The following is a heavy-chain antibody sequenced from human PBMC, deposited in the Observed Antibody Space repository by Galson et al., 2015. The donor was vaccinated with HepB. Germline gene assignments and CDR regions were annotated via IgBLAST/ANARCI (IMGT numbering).Heavy chain of an antibody. CDR3: ARGALAAVVTGTLNNWFDP. Sequence: SVKVSCKASGYTFSSYSIAWVRQAPGQGLEWMGWINTYDGSTNYAQNLQGRVTMTTETSTTTAYMELRSLRSDDTAVYYCARGALAAVVTGTLNNWFDPWGQGTLVTVSS. J-gene: IGHJ5*02. V-gene: IGHV1-18*01. CDR2: INTYDGST. D-gene: IGHD2-15*01. CDR1: GYTFSSYS.